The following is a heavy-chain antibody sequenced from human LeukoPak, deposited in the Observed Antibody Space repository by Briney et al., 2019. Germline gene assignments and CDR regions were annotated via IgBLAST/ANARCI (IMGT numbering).Heavy chain of an antibody. V-gene: IGHV4-59*01. Sequence: SETLSLTCTVSGGSIGSYYWSWIRQPPGKGLEWIGYIYYSGSTNYNPSLKSRVTISVDTSKNQFSLKLSSVTAADTAVYYCARAVGEYYDYVWGSYRFSYFDYWGQGTLVTVSS. CDR3: ARAVGEYYDYVWGSYRFSYFDY. CDR1: GGSIGSYY. CDR2: IYYSGST. D-gene: IGHD3-16*02. J-gene: IGHJ4*02.